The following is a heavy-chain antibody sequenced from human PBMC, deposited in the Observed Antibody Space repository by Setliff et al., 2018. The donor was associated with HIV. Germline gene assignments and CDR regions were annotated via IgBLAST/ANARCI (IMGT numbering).Heavy chain of an antibody. D-gene: IGHD3-10*01. CDR1: GFTFTNSA. CDR3: AAASNRRVRGVNLHYYYYVDV. V-gene: IGHV1-58*02. CDR2: IVVGSYNT. Sequence: SVKVSCKASGFTFTNSAMQWVRQARGQRLEWIGWIVVGSYNTNYAQKFQERVTITRDLSTSTAYMELSSLRSEDTAVYYCAAASNRRVRGVNLHYYYYVDVWGKGATVTVSS. J-gene: IGHJ6*03.